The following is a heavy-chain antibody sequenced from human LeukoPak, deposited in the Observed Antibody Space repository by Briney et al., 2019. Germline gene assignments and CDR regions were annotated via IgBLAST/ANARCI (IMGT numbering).Heavy chain of an antibody. CDR3: ASSSQLDYYYYMDV. CDR1: GGTFSSYA. V-gene: IGHV1-69*06. D-gene: IGHD6-13*01. Sequence: VASVKVSCKASGGTFSSYAISWVRQAPGQGLEWMGGIIPIFGTANYAQKFQGRVTITADKSTSTAYMELSSLRSEDTAVYYCASSSQLDYYYYMDVWGKGTTVTVSS. J-gene: IGHJ6*03. CDR2: IIPIFGTA.